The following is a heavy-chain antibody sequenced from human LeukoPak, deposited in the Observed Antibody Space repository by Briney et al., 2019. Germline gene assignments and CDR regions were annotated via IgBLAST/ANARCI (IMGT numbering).Heavy chain of an antibody. Sequence: SGGSLRLSCATSGFSFSDYYLNWIRQAPGKGLEWVACISGSGSVTYYADSVKGRFTISRDNAARSLFLQMNSLRAEDTAIYYCATVTPPRYFPWGHGTLVTVSA. V-gene: IGHV3-11*04. J-gene: IGHJ1*01. D-gene: IGHD3-9*01. CDR2: ISGSGSVT. CDR3: ATVTPPRYFP. CDR1: GFSFSDYY.